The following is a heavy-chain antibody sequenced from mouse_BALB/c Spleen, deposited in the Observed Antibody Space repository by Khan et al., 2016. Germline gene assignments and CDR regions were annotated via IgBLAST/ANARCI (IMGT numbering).Heavy chain of an antibody. CDR2: ISYSGST. V-gene: IGHV3-2*02. J-gene: IGHJ2*01. Sequence: VQLQESGHGLVKPSQSLSLTCTVTGYSITSDYAWNWIRQFPGNKLEWMGYISYSGSTSYNTSLKSRISIDRDTSKNKFFLQLNSVTTEVTATYYCARDCYRSSYFDYWGQCSTLTVSS. CDR3: ARDCYRSSYFDY. CDR1: GYSITSDYA. D-gene: IGHD1-1*01.